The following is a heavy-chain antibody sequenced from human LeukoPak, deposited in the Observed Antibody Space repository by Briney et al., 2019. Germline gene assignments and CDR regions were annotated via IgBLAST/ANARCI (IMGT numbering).Heavy chain of an antibody. J-gene: IGHJ6*03. Sequence: SETLSLTCAVYGRSLSGHYWSWIRQTPGKGLEWIGEINHSGSTNYNPSLKSRVTISVDTSKNQFSLKLSSVTAADSAVYYCARGLSSSWTRYYYTDVWGKGTTVTVSS. CDR1: GRSLSGHY. CDR2: INHSGST. CDR3: ARGLSSSWTRYYYTDV. D-gene: IGHD6-13*01. V-gene: IGHV4-34*01.